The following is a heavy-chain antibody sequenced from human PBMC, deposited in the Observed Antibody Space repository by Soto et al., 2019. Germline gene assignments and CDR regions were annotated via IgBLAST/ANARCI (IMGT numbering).Heavy chain of an antibody. D-gene: IGHD3-16*01. Sequence: QLQLQESGPGLVKPSETLSLTCTVSGGSISSSSYYWGWIRQPPGKGLEWIGSIYYSGSTYYNPSLKSRVPISVDTSKDQFSLKLSSVTAADTAVYYCARQYYGLRLGELGYWGQGTLVTVSS. V-gene: IGHV4-39*01. CDR2: IYYSGST. CDR1: GGSISSSSYY. CDR3: ARQYYGLRLGELGY. J-gene: IGHJ4*02.